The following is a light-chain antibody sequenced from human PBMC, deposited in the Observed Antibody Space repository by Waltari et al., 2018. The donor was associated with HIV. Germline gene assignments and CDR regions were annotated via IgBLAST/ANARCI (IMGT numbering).Light chain of an antibody. Sequence: QSALTQPASVSGSPGQSITISCSGPTSDIDDYYSFSWYPQLPGKAPKLIMFEVTYRPSGVSSRSAGSRSGTTASLTISGLQPEDEADYFCCSQATSGSRMFGGGTRLTVL. V-gene: IGLV2-14*03. CDR2: EVT. CDR1: TSDIDDYYS. J-gene: IGLJ3*02. CDR3: CSQATSGSRM.